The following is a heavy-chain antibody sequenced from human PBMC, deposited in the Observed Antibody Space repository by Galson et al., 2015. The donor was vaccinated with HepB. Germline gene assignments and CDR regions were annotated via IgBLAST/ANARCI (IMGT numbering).Heavy chain of an antibody. CDR2: IWYDGSNK. J-gene: IGHJ6*02. D-gene: IGHD3-10*01. V-gene: IGHV3-33*06. CDR3: AKDPMVRGVTRKYYYYYYGMDV. Sequence: SLRLSCAASGFTFSSYGMHWVRQAPGKGLEWVAVIWYDGSNKYYADSVKGRSTISRDNSKNTLYLQMNSLRAEDTAVYYCAKDPMVRGVTRKYYYYYYGMDVWGQGTTVTVSS. CDR1: GFTFSSYG.